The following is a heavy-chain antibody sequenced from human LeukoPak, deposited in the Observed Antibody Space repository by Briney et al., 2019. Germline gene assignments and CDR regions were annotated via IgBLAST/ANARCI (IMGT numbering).Heavy chain of an antibody. CDR1: GFTFSSYS. CDR2: ISSSSSTI. J-gene: IGHJ4*02. D-gene: IGHD3-3*01. CDR3: ARETRFLEWLYFDY. V-gene: IGHV3-48*01. Sequence: GGSLRLSCAASGFTFSSYSMNWVRQAPGKGLEWVSYISSSSSTIYYADSVKGRFTISRDNAKNSLYLQMNSLRAEDTAVYYCARETRFLEWLYFDYWGQGTLVTVSS.